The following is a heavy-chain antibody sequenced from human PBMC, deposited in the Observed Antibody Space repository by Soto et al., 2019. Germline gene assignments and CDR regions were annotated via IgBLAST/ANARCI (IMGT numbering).Heavy chain of an antibody. J-gene: IGHJ4*02. D-gene: IGHD6-19*01. CDR1: GFTFDDYA. CDR3: AKGKKAVAAFDY. CDR2: ISWNSGSI. V-gene: IGHV3-9*01. Sequence: EVQLVESGGGLVQPGRSLRLSCAASGFTFDDYAMHWVRQAPGKGLEWVSGISWNSGSIGYADSVKGRFTISRDNAKNSLYLQMNSLIAEDTALYYCAKGKKAVAAFDYWGQGTLVTVSS.